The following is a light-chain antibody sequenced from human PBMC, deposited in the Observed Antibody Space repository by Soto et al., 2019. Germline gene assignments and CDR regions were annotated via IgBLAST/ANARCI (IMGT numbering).Light chain of an antibody. V-gene: IGKV1-5*01. CDR3: QQYNTYPST. CDR1: QSISSW. J-gene: IGKJ1*01. CDR2: DAS. Sequence: IQMTQSPSTLSSSLGDRVTISCQASQSISSWVAWYKQKPGKAPKLLSYDASTLESGVPSGVSGSGAGTDFTLTITSLQPDDFETYYCQQYNTYPSTFGQGTKVDIK.